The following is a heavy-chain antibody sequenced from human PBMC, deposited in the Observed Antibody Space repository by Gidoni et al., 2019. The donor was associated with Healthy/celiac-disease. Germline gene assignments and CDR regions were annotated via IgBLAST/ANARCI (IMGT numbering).Heavy chain of an antibody. V-gene: IGHV3-21*01. CDR3: ARDQADYISLLSVFDY. CDR1: QFTFTSYS. J-gene: IGHJ4*02. CDR2: ISSSSSYI. D-gene: IGHD4-4*01. Sequence: EVLLVASVGGLVNPGGSLRLSGSSSQFTFTSYSINWVRQPPGKGLECVSSISSSSSYIYYADSVKGRFTISRDNAKNSLYLQMNSLRAEDTAVYYCARDQADYISLLSVFDYWGQGTLVTVSS.